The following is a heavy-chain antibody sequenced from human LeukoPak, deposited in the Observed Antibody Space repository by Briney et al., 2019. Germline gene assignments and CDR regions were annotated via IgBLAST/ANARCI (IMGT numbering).Heavy chain of an antibody. CDR3: ARVDCSGGSCYFDY. Sequence: GGSLRLSCAASGFTFSRYWMHWVRQTPGKGLVWVSRNNSDGSSTRYADSVKGRFTISRDNAKNTLDLQMSSLRAEDTAVYYCARVDCSGGSCYFDYWGQGTLVTVSS. D-gene: IGHD2-15*01. CDR1: GFTFSRYW. V-gene: IGHV3-74*01. J-gene: IGHJ4*02. CDR2: NNSDGSST.